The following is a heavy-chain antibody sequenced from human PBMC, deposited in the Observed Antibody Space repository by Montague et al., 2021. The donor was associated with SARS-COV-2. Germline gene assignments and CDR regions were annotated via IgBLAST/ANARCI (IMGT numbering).Heavy chain of an antibody. V-gene: IGHV2-5*01. CDR3: AHLIRYYDIFTGIPFDS. CDR1: GFSLSTPNVG. Sequence: PALVEPTQTLTLTCTFSGFSLSTPNVGVSWIRQPPGKALEWLALIYSNDDKRYSPSLQSRLTITKDTSKNQVVLSLTNVDPVDTATYYCAHLIRYYDIFTGIPFDSWGQGTQVTVSS. J-gene: IGHJ4*02. D-gene: IGHD3-9*01. CDR2: IYSNDDK.